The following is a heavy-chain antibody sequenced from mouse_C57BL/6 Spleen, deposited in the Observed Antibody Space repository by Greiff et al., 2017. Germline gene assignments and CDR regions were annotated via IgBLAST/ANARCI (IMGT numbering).Heavy chain of an antibody. J-gene: IGHJ3*01. D-gene: IGHD2-4*01. Sequence: QVQLQQPGAELVKPGASVKMSCKASGYTFTSYWLTWVKQRPGQGLEWIGDIYPGSGSTNYNEKFKSKATLTVDTSSSTAYMQLSSLTSEDSAVYYCARPYYDYAWFAYWGQGTLVTVSA. CDR3: ARPYYDYAWFAY. V-gene: IGHV1-55*01. CDR1: GYTFTSYW. CDR2: IYPGSGST.